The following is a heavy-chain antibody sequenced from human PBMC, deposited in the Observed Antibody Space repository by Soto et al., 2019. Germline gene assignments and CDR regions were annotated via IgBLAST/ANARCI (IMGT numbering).Heavy chain of an antibody. CDR3: ARDYSGSGSYAY. Sequence: SETLSLTCAVSGGSTTSRNWWSWVRQPPGKGLEWIGEISDSGRTNYSPSLKSRVTISMDRSKTQFSLRLTSVTAADTAVYYCARDYSGSGSYAYWGQGTLVTVSS. V-gene: IGHV4-4*02. D-gene: IGHD3-10*01. CDR2: ISDSGRT. J-gene: IGHJ4*02. CDR1: GGSTTSRNW.